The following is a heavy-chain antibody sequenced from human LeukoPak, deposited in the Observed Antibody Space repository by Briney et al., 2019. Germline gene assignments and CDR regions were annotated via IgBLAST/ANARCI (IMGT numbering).Heavy chain of an antibody. CDR2: IYNSESI. CDR3: ARDRSSSYTRDWFDP. V-gene: IGHV4-4*07. D-gene: IGHD6-13*01. Sequence: PSETLSLTCTVSGGSINGYYWSWIRQPAGKGLEWIGRIYNSESINYNPSLKSRVTISIDTSTSQFSLKLNSVTAADTAVYYCARDRSSSYTRDWFDPWGQGALVTVSS. CDR1: GGSINGYY. J-gene: IGHJ5*02.